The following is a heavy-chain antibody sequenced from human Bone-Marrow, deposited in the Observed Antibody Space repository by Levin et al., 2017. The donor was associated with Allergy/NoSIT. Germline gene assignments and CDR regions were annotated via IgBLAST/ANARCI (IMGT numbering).Heavy chain of an antibody. D-gene: IGHD2-15*01. J-gene: IGHJ3*02. CDR2: ISHSGST. CDR3: ARQDVVQVVSADAFDI. V-gene: IGHV4-34*01. CDR1: GGSFRGYF. Sequence: SQTLSLTCAVYGGSFRGYFWNWIRQAPGKGLEWIGEISHSGSTNYNPSLKSRVTISADTSKNQFSLKLSSVTAADTAVYYCARQDVVQVVSADAFDIWGQGTLVTVSS.